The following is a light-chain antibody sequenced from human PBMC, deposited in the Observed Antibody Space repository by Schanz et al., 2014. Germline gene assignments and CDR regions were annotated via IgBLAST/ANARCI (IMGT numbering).Light chain of an antibody. J-gene: IGLJ3*02. CDR2: EDS. CDR1: SSDVGSYDL. CDR3: CSYASYRSWL. V-gene: IGLV2-23*01. Sequence: QSALTQPASVSGSPGQSITISCTGSSSDVGSYDLVSWYQQHPGKAPKIIIYEDSKRPSGVSSRFSASKSGNTASLTISGLQAEDEADYYCCSYASYRSWLFGGGTKLTVL.